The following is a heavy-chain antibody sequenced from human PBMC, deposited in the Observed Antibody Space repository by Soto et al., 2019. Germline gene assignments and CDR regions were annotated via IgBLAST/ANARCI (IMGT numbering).Heavy chain of an antibody. CDR2: IDPSDSYT. V-gene: IGHV5-10-1*01. D-gene: IGHD2-2*02. Sequence: PGEPLNVPSQSSAYSCTNFWISWVRQMPGKGLDWMRSIDPSDSYTTYSPSFQGGVTISADKSISTAYLQWRSLKASDTAMYYCERQHVGYCTCTGCYSMYYGMDVWGQGTTVTVSS. CDR1: AYSCTNFW. CDR3: ERQHVGYCTCTGCYSMYYGMDV. J-gene: IGHJ6*02.